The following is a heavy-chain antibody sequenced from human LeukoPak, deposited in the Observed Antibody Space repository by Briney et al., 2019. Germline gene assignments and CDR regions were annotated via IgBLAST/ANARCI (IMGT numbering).Heavy chain of an antibody. D-gene: IGHD1-26*01. CDR3: ARVYRRAGATDFDY. V-gene: IGHV4-31*03. CDR1: GGSISSGGYY. Sequence: KPSQTLSLTCTVSGGSISSGGYYWSWIRQHPGKGLEWIGYIDYCGSTYYNPSLKSRFTISVDTSKNQFSLKLSSVTAAATAVYYCARVYRRAGATDFDYWGQGTLVTVSS. J-gene: IGHJ4*02. CDR2: IDYCGST.